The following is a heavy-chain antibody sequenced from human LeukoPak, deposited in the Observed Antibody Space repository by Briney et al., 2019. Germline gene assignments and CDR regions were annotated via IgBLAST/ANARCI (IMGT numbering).Heavy chain of an antibody. CDR1: GFAFSTYS. Sequence: GGSLRLSCAASGFAFSTYSMNWVRQPPGQGLKWVASISLNSAAIYYADSVKGRFTISRDNAKNSLSLQMNSLRVEDTAVYYCARIITYFYDGTGSVRSFDIWGQGTMVTVSS. CDR2: ISLNSAAI. D-gene: IGHD3-22*01. V-gene: IGHV3-21*04. J-gene: IGHJ3*02. CDR3: ARIITYFYDGTGSVRSFDI.